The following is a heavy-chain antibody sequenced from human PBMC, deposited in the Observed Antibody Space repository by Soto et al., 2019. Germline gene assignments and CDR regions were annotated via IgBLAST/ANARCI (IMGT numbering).Heavy chain of an antibody. V-gene: IGHV3-21*01. CDR1: GFTFSSYS. CDR2: ISSSSSYI. Sequence: GGSLRLSCAASGFTFSSYSMNWVRQAPGKGLEWVSSISSSSSYIYYADSVKGRFTISRDNAKNSLYLQMNSLRAEDTAGYYWARDREGGSSRKKSGMDVWGQGTTVTVSS. J-gene: IGHJ6*02. CDR3: ARDREGGSSRKKSGMDV. D-gene: IGHD6-13*01.